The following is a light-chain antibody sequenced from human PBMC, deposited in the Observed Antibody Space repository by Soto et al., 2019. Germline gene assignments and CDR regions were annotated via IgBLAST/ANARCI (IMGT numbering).Light chain of an antibody. Sequence: QPVLTQPPSVSGAPGQRVTISCAGSSSNIGTVYDVQWYQQLPGAAPKLLIYGNTNRPSGVPDRFSGSKSGTSASLAISGLQAEDEADYYCQSYDSGLRGSVFGGGTKVTVL. CDR3: QSYDSGLRGSV. CDR1: SSNIGTVYD. J-gene: IGLJ3*02. V-gene: IGLV1-40*01. CDR2: GNT.